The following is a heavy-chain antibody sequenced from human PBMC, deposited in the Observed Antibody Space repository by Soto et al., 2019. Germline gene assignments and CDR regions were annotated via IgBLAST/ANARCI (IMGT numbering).Heavy chain of an antibody. J-gene: IGHJ4*01. V-gene: IGHV3-30-3*01. D-gene: IGHD6-19*01. CDR2: ISYDGSNK. Sequence: QVQLVESGGGVVQPGRSLRLSCAASGFTFSSYAMHWVRQAPGKGLEWVAVISYDGSNKYYADSVKGRFTISRDNSKNTLYLQMNSLRAEDTAVYYCARDEDSSGWLRTFDYWGHGTLVTVSS. CDR3: ARDEDSSGWLRTFDY. CDR1: GFTFSSYA.